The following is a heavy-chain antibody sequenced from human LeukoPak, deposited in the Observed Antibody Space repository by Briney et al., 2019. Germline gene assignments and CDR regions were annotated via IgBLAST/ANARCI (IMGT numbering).Heavy chain of an antibody. Sequence: SETLSLTCTVSGGSVSSGSYYWSWIRQPPGKGLEWIGYIYYSGSTNYNPSLKSRVTISVDTSKNQFSLKLSSVTAADTAVYYCARDERLDVMDVWGQGTTVTVSS. J-gene: IGHJ6*02. D-gene: IGHD1-1*01. CDR3: ARDERLDVMDV. CDR2: IYYSGST. CDR1: GGSVSSGSYY. V-gene: IGHV4-61*01.